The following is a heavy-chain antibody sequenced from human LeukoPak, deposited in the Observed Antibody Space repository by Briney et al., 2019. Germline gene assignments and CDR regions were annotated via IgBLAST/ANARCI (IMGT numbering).Heavy chain of an antibody. V-gene: IGHV4-61*05. Sequence: SETLSLTCTVSGGSISSSSYYWGWIRQPPGKGLEWIGRIYTSGSTNYNPSLKSRVTMSVDTSKNQFSLKLSSVTAADTAVYYCARFRSGWSSDYYGMDVWGQGTTVTVSS. D-gene: IGHD6-19*01. CDR1: GGSISSSSYY. CDR3: ARFRSGWSSDYYGMDV. J-gene: IGHJ6*02. CDR2: IYTSGST.